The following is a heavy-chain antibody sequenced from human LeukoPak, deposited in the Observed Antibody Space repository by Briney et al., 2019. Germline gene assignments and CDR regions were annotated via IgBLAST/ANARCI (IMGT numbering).Heavy chain of an antibody. CDR2: INSDGSST. CDR1: GFTFSSYW. CDR3: ARRAGAYSHPYDY. V-gene: IGHV3-74*01. Sequence: GGSLRLSCADSGFTFSSYWMHWVRQAPGKGLVWVSRINSDGSSTSYADSVKGRFTISRDNAKNTLYLQMNSLRAEDTAVYYCARRAGAYSHPYDYWGQGTLVTVSS. D-gene: IGHD4/OR15-4a*01. J-gene: IGHJ4*02.